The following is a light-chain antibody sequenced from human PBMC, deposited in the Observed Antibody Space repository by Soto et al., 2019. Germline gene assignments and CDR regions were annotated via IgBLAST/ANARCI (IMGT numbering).Light chain of an antibody. CDR2: EVI. V-gene: IGLV2-14*01. Sequence: QSVLTQPPSASGSPGQSVTIPCTGTSSDVGAYDHVSWYQQHPGKAPKLIIYEVIRRPSGISNRFSGSKSGNTASLTISTLQAEDEAEYYCSSYTTSSTVVFGGGTKLTVL. CDR1: SSDVGAYDH. J-gene: IGLJ3*02. CDR3: SSYTTSSTVV.